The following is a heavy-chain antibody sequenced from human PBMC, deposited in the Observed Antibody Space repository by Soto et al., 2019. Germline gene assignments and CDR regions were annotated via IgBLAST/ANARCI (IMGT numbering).Heavy chain of an antibody. CDR1: GFNFDTFA. V-gene: IGHV3-30*18. CDR2: ISYDGSNE. D-gene: IGHD3-3*01. CDR3: AKDISGKLRFVEWYPPKGMDV. Sequence: QVHLVESGGGVVQPGRSLRLSCVASGFNFDTFAMNWVRQAPGKGLECVAVISYDGSNEFYVDSVKGRFTISRDNDKNTLYLQMNSLRPEDTGVYYCAKDISGKLRFVEWYPPKGMDVWGQGTTVTVSS. J-gene: IGHJ6*02.